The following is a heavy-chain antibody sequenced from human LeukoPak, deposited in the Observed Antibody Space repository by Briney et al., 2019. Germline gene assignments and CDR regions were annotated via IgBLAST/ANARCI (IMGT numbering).Heavy chain of an antibody. V-gene: IGHV1-2*02. CDR2: INPNSGGT. J-gene: IGHJ6*02. CDR1: GYTFTAYY. D-gene: IGHD2-2*01. Sequence: ASVKVSCKASGYTFTAYYMHWVRQAPGQGLEWKGWINPNSGGTNYAQKFQGRVTMTRDTSISTANMELSRLRSDDTAVYYCARDHLVVPGGYEDHYYGMDVWGQGTTVTVSS. CDR3: ARDHLVVPGGYEDHYYGMDV.